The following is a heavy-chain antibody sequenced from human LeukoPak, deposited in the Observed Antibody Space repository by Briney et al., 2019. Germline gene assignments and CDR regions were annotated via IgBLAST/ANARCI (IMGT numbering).Heavy chain of an antibody. CDR2: ISYDGSNK. V-gene: IGHV3-30*18. J-gene: IGHJ4*02. CDR3: AKDPTPQQLVPEEVDY. CDR1: GFTFSSYG. Sequence: PGRSLRLSCAASGFTFSSYGMYWVRQAPGKGLEWVAIISYDGSNKYYADSVKGRFTISRDNSKNTLYLQMNSLGAEDTAVYYCAKDPTPQQLVPEEVDYWGQGTLVTVSS. D-gene: IGHD6-13*01.